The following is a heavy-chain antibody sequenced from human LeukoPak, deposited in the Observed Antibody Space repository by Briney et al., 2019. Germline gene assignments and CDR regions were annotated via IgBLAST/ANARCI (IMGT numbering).Heavy chain of an antibody. Sequence: SETLSLTCTVSGGSISSSSDYWGWIRQPPGKGLECIGSIYYSGSTYYNPSLKSRATISVDTSKNQFSLKLSSVTAADTAVYYCASVYHGSGSYYPDYWGQGTLVTVSS. CDR1: GGSISSSSDY. J-gene: IGHJ4*02. D-gene: IGHD3-10*01. CDR2: IYYSGST. CDR3: ASVYHGSGSYYPDY. V-gene: IGHV4-39*01.